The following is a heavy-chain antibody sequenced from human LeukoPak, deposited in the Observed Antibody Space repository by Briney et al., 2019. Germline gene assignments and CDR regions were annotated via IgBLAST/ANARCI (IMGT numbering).Heavy chain of an antibody. Sequence: SGGSLRLSCAASGFTFSGYWMHWVRQAPGKGLVWVSRINTDGSSTTYADSVKGRFTISRDNAKNTLYLQMNSLRVEDTAVYHCVRRHPPPSTSPTSYGMDVWGQGTTVTVSS. CDR2: INTDGSST. D-gene: IGHD2-2*01. CDR1: GFTFSGYW. CDR3: VRRHPPPSTSPTSYGMDV. V-gene: IGHV3-74*01. J-gene: IGHJ6*02.